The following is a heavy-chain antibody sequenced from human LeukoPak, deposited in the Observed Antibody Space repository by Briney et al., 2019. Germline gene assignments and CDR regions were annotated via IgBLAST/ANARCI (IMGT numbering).Heavy chain of an antibody. CDR2: INPNSGGT. D-gene: IGHD2-15*01. CDR1: GYTCTGYY. CDR3: ARVPGCSGGSCYPFDY. J-gene: IGHJ4*02. Sequence: GASVKVSCKASGYTCTGYYMHWVRQAPGQGLEWMGWINPNSGGTNYAQKFQGRVTMTRDTSISTAYMELSRLRSDDTAVYYCARVPGCSGGSCYPFDYWGQGTLVTVSS. V-gene: IGHV1-2*02.